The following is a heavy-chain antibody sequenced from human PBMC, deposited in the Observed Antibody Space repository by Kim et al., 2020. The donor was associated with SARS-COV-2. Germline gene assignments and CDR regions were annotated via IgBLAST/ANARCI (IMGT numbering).Heavy chain of an antibody. Sequence: GGSLRLSCAASGFTFSSYAMSWVRQAPGKGLEWVSAISGSGGSTYYADSVKGRFTISRDNSKNTLYLQMNSLRAEDTAVYYCAKDELWFGEFKAPFDYWGQGTLVTVSS. D-gene: IGHD3-10*01. CDR1: GFTFSSYA. J-gene: IGHJ4*02. CDR3: AKDELWFGEFKAPFDY. V-gene: IGHV3-23*01. CDR2: ISGSGGST.